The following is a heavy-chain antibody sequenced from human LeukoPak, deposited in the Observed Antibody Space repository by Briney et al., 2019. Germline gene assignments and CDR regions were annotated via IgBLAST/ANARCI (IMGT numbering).Heavy chain of an antibody. V-gene: IGHV3-7*01. Sequence: DSVKGRFTISRDNAKNSLYLQMNTLRAEDTAVYYCAQGDGYNNFDYWGQGTLVTVSS. D-gene: IGHD5-24*01. J-gene: IGHJ4*02. CDR3: AQGDGYNNFDY.